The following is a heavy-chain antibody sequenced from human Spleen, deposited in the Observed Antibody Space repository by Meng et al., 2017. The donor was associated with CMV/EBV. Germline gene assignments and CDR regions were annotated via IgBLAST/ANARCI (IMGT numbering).Heavy chain of an antibody. D-gene: IGHD2-2*01. V-gene: IGHV4-4*02. CDR3: ARGKCSSTSCYPYFDY. Sequence: QMKLQGPGPGLVKPSGTLSLTCAVSGGSISISTWWSWVRQPPGKGLEWIGEIYHSGGTNYNPSLRGRVTISLDKSKNQFSLTLRSVTAADTAVYYCARGKCSSTSCYPYFDYWGQGTLVTVSS. CDR2: IYHSGGT. J-gene: IGHJ4*02. CDR1: GGSISISTW.